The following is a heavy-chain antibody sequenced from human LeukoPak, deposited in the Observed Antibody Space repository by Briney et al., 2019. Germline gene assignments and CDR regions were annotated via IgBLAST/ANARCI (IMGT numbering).Heavy chain of an antibody. J-gene: IGHJ4*02. CDR1: GGTFSSYA. CDR2: IIPIFGTA. CDR3: ARTQESASFDFDY. D-gene: IGHD2/OR15-2a*01. Sequence: ASVKVSCKASGGTFSSYAISWVRQAPGQGLEWMGGIIPIFGTANYAQKFQGRVTITADESTSTAYMGLSSLRSEDTAVYYCARTQESASFDFDYWGQGTLVTVSS. V-gene: IGHV1-69*13.